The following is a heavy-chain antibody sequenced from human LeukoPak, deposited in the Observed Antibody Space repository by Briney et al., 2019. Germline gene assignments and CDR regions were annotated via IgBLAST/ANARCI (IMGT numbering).Heavy chain of an antibody. CDR1: GFTFSSSA. CDR2: ISNNGGYT. J-gene: IGHJ6*02. V-gene: IGHV3-23*01. CDR3: ARDLVVVNYYYGMDV. Sequence: GGSLRLSCAASGFTFSSSAMSWVRQAPGKGLEWVSAISNNGGYTYYADSVKGRFTISRDNSKNTLYLQMNSLRAEDTAVYYCARDLVVVNYYYGMDVWGQGTTVTVSS. D-gene: IGHD2-15*01.